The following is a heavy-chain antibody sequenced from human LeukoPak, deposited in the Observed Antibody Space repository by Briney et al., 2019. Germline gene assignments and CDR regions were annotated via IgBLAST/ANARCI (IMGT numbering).Heavy chain of an antibody. CDR1: GGSISSYY. D-gene: IGHD6-19*01. CDR2: IYYSGST. Sequence: SETLSLTCTVSGGSISSYYWSWIRRPPGKGLEWIGYIYYSGSTNYNPSLKSRVTISVDTSKNRFSLKLSSVTAADTAVYYCARLAVAGPWWFDPWGQGTLVTVSS. CDR3: ARLAVAGPWWFDP. J-gene: IGHJ5*02. V-gene: IGHV4-59*08.